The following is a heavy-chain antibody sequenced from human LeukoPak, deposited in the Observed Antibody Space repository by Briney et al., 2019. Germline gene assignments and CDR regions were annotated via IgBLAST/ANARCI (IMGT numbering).Heavy chain of an antibody. CDR3: AKCLVATTDDNYFYYYYIDV. J-gene: IGHJ6*03. D-gene: IGHD2-21*02. Sequence: GGSLRLSCAASGFTFSSYAMSWVRQTPGKGLEWVSIISGSGGSTHYADSVKGRFTISRDNSKNRVDVQMNNLRADDTAIYYCAKCLVATTDDNYFYYYYIDVWGKGTTVTVSS. CDR2: ISGSGGST. V-gene: IGHV3-23*01. CDR1: GFTFSSYA.